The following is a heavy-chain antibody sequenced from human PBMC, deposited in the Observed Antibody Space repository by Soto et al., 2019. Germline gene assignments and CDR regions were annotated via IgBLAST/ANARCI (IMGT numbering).Heavy chain of an antibody. CDR2: INTGTGNT. V-gene: IGHV1-3*04. CDR3: ASDRVRGDGMAV. J-gene: IGHJ6*02. D-gene: IGHD3-10*01. Sequence: QVQLVQSGPEVKESGASVELSCKASGYDFKTYAMHWVRQAPGQRPEWLGWINTGTGNTRYSQSFQGRISSRGDTSASTVFLYLTRLKSEDTAVYSCASDRVRGDGMAVWGQGTTVSVSS. CDR1: GYDFKTYA.